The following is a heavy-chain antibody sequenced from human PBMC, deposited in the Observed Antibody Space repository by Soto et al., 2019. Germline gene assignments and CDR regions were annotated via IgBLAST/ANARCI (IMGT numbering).Heavy chain of an antibody. CDR3: ASTVTTRGYYYMDV. CDR1: GGSISSSSYY. J-gene: IGHJ6*03. D-gene: IGHD4-17*01. CDR2: IYYSGST. Sequence: ETLSLTCTVSGGSISSSSYYWGWIRQPPGKGLEWIGSIYYSGSTYYNPSLKSRVTISVDTSKNQFSLKLSSVTAADTAVYYCASTVTTRGYYYMDVWGKGTTVTVSS. V-gene: IGHV4-39*01.